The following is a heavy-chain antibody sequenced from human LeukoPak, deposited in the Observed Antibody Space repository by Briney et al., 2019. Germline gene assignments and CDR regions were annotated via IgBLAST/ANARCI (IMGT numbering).Heavy chain of an antibody. V-gene: IGHV4-59*04. CDR3: AKPHFDY. CDR2: LSHSGSS. J-gene: IGHJ4*02. Sequence: SETLSLTCTVSGGSISSYYWDWIRQPPGKGLEWIGTLSHSGSSYYNPSLKSRVTISVDTSKNQFSLNLSSVTAADTAVYYCAKPHFDYWGQGTLVTVSS. CDR1: GGSISSYY.